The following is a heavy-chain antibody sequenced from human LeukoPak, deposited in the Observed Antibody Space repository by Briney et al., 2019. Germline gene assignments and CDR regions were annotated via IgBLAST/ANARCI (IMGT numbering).Heavy chain of an antibody. CDR1: GGSISSGSYY. J-gene: IGHJ4*02. V-gene: IGHV4-61*02. Sequence: PSETLSLTCTVSGGSISSGSYYWRWIRQPAGKGLEWIGRIYTSGSTNYNPSLKSRVTISVDTSKNQFSLKLSSVTAADAAVYYCARGRYSSSWYFKDYWGQGTLVTVSS. CDR2: IYTSGST. CDR3: ARGRYSSSWYFKDY. D-gene: IGHD6-13*01.